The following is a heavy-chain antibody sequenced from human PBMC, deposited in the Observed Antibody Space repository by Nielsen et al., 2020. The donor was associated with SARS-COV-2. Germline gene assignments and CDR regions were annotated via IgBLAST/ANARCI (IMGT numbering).Heavy chain of an antibody. D-gene: IGHD4-11*01. CDR1: GFTFSSYG. J-gene: IGHJ6*02. V-gene: IGHV3-33*01. CDR2: IWYDGSNK. CDR3: ARELQPRDYYYGMDV. Sequence: GESLKISCAASGFTFSSYGMHWVRQAPGKGLEWVAVIWYDGSNKYYADSVKGRFTISRDNSKNTLYLQMNSLRAEDTAVYYCARELQPRDYYYGMDVWGQGTTVTVSS.